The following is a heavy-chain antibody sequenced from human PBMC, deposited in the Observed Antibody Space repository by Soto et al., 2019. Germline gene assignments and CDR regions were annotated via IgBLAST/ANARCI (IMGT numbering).Heavy chain of an antibody. CDR3: AREGGGNSGRYFDY. D-gene: IGHD2-21*02. CDR2: IWYDGSEK. CDR1: RFIFSSYA. J-gene: IGHJ4*02. Sequence: QPGGSLRLSCVASRFIFSSYAMHWVRQAPGKWLEWVAVIWYDGSEKYHADSVRGRFTISRDNSKNTLYLQMNSLRAEDTAVYYCAREGGGNSGRYFDYWGQGXLVTVSS. V-gene: IGHV3-33*01.